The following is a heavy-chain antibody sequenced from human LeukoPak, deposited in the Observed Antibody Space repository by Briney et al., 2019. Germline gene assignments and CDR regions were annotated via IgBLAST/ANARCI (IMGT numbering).Heavy chain of an antibody. Sequence: ASVKVSCKASGYSFSTYGLSWLRQAPGQGLEWMGWINPNSGGTKYPQKFQGRVTMTRDTSISTAYMELSRLRSDDTAVYYCATEVTDWGQGTLVTVSS. CDR1: GYSFSTYG. V-gene: IGHV1-2*02. D-gene: IGHD5-18*01. CDR2: INPNSGGT. J-gene: IGHJ4*02. CDR3: ATEVTD.